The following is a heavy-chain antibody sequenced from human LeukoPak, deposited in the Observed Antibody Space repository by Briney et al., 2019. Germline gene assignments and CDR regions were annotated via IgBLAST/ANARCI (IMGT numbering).Heavy chain of an antibody. CDR1: GYTFTSYG. Sequence: ASVKVSCKASGYTFTSYGISWVRQAPGQGLEWMGWISAYNGNTNYAQKLQGRVTMTTDTSTSTAYLELRSLRSDDTAVYYCARFFWSGLNNWFDPWGQGTLVTVSS. J-gene: IGHJ5*02. V-gene: IGHV1-18*01. CDR3: ARFFWSGLNNWFDP. CDR2: ISAYNGNT. D-gene: IGHD3-3*01.